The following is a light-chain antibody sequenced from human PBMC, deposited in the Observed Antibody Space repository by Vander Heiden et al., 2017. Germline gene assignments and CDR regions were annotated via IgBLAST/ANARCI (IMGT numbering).Light chain of an antibody. CDR3: QQSYSTPLT. Sequence: DIQMTQSPSSLSAFVGDRVTITCRASQSISSYLNWYQQKPGKAPKLLIYGASSLQSGVPSRFSGSGSGTDFSLTISSLQPEDFASYYCQQSYSTPLTFGGGTKVEIK. CDR1: QSISSY. V-gene: IGKV1-39*01. J-gene: IGKJ4*01. CDR2: GAS.